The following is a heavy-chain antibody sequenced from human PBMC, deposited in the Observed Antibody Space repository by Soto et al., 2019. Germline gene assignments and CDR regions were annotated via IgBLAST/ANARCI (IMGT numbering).Heavy chain of an antibody. CDR1: GYTFTCYY. J-gene: IGHJ6*02. CDR3: ARGKAYCGGDCSNYHYYGMDV. V-gene: IGHV1-2*04. D-gene: IGHD2-21*02. Sequence: ASVKVSCKASGYTFTCYYMHWVRQAPGQGLEWMGWINPNSGGTNYAQKFQGWVTMTRDTSISTAYMELSRLRSDDTAVYYCARGKAYCGGDCSNYHYYGMDVWGQGTTVTVS. CDR2: INPNSGGT.